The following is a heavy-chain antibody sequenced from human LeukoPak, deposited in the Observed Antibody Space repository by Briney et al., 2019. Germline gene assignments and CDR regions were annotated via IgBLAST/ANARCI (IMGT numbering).Heavy chain of an antibody. CDR2: ISYDGSNK. Sequence: GGSLRLSCAASGFTFSSYAMHWVRQALGKGLEWVAVISYDGSNKYYADSVKGRFTISRDNSKNTLYLQMNSLRAEDTAVYYCATLRLNTAMVTDAFDIWGQGTMVTVSS. D-gene: IGHD5-18*01. J-gene: IGHJ3*02. CDR3: ATLRLNTAMVTDAFDI. CDR1: GFTFSSYA. V-gene: IGHV3-30-3*01.